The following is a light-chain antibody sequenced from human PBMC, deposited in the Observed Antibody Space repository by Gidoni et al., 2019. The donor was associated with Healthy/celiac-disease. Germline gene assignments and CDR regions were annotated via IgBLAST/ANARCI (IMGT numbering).Light chain of an antibody. CDR3: QQRGNWPIT. V-gene: IGKV3-11*01. Sequence: DIVLTQSPATLSLSTGESATLSCSARQSVSSYLAWYQQKPGQAPRLLIYDASNRATGIPARFSGSGSGTDFTLTISSLEPEDFAVYYCQQRGNWPITFGQGTRLEIK. CDR2: DAS. J-gene: IGKJ5*01. CDR1: QSVSSY.